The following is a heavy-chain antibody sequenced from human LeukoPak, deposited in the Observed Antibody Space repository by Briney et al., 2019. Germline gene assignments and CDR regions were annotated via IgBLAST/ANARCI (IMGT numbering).Heavy chain of an antibody. CDR3: SYYDSSGYYYVYPN. J-gene: IGHJ4*02. CDR2: IYHSGST. Sequence: SETLSLTCTVSGYSISSGYYWGWIRQPPGKGLEWIGSIYHSGSTYYNPSLKSRVTISVDKSKNQFSLKLSSVTAADTAMYYCSYYDSSGYYYVYPNWGQGTLVTVSS. V-gene: IGHV4-38-2*02. CDR1: GYSISSGYY. D-gene: IGHD3-22*01.